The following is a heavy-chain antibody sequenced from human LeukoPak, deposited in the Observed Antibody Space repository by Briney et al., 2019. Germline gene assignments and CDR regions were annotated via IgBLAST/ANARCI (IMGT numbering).Heavy chain of an antibody. D-gene: IGHD1-26*01. CDR3: ATKSSGKYYFDY. CDR2: INPSGGRT. V-gene: IGHV1-46*01. Sequence: ASVKVSCKASGYTFTNYYMHWVRQAPGQGLEWMGIINPSGGRTTYAQKFQGRVTMTRDTSTSTVSMELSSLRFEDTAVYYCATKSSGKYYFDYWGQGTLVTVSS. CDR1: GYTFTNYY. J-gene: IGHJ4*02.